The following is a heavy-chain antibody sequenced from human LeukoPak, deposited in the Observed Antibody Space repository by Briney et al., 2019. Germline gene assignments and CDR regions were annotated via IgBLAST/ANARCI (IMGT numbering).Heavy chain of an antibody. CDR3: TRRSPAGSVLFDP. Sequence: SETLSLICTVSGGSISSGGYYWTWIRQHPGKGLEWIGYIHHSGTAYYNPSLQSRVITSVDTFKNQFSLKLTSVTAADTAEYYCTRRSPAGSVLFDPWGQGTLVTVSS. CDR2: IHHSGTA. D-gene: IGHD3-10*01. V-gene: IGHV4-31*03. J-gene: IGHJ5*02. CDR1: GGSISSGGYY.